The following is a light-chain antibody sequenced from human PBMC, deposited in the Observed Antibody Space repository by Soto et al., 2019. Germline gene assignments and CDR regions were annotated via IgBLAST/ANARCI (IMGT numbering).Light chain of an antibody. V-gene: IGKV1-33*01. CDR3: QEYGVVPR. J-gene: IGKJ3*01. CDR2: DAS. CDR1: QDVKTY. Sequence: DLQMTQSPSSLSASVGDRVTITCQASQDVKTYLNWYQQKPGKVPKLLIYDASKLEAGGPSRFRGSGSGTDFTLTITSLQPEDTATYYCQEYGVVPRFGPGTKLNIK.